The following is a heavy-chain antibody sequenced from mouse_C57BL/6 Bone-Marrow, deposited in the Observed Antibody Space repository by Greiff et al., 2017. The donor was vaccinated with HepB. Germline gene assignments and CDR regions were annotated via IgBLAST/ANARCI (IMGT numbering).Heavy chain of an antibody. V-gene: IGHV1-80*01. Sequence: VQLQQSGAELVKPGASVKISCKASGYAFSSYWMNWVKQRPGKGLEWIGQIYPGDGDTNYNGKFKGKATLTVDKPSSTAYMQLSSLTSEDSAVYYCARPVVGGDFDYWGQGTTLTVSS. D-gene: IGHD1-1*01. CDR3: ARPVVGGDFDY. CDR2: IYPGDGDT. J-gene: IGHJ2*01. CDR1: GYAFSSYW.